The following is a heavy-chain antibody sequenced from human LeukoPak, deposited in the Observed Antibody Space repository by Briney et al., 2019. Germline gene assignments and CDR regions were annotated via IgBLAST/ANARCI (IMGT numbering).Heavy chain of an antibody. CDR1: GLTFSNYA. CDR2: ISSSGGHT. J-gene: IGHJ4*02. V-gene: IGHV3-23*01. CDR3: ARQKQSHGNFDY. Sequence: GGSLRLSCAVSGLTFSNYAMTWVRQAPGKGLEWVSSISSSGGHTYYGGSVKGRFAISRDNSKNTVYLQMNSLRAEDTAMYYCARQKQSHGNFDYWGQGTLVTVSS. D-gene: IGHD1-26*01.